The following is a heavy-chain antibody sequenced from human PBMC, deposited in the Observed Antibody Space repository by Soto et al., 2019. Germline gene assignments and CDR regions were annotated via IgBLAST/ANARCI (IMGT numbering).Heavy chain of an antibody. CDR1: GYTFTVYY. CDR3: ARDLAKGGGIAGFDY. CDR2: INPKSGGT. D-gene: IGHD1-26*01. Sequence: QVQLVQSGAEGKKPGASVNVSCKASGYTFTVYYMHWVRQAPGQGLEWMGWINPKSGGTMYPQKFQGRVTMTWDTSISTAYMALTSLRSDDTAVYYCARDLAKGGGIAGFDYWGQGTLVTVSS. V-gene: IGHV1-2*02. J-gene: IGHJ4*02.